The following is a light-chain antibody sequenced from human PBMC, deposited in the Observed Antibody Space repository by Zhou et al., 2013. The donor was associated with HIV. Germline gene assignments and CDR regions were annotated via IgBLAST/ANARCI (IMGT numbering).Light chain of an antibody. J-gene: IGKJ1*01. CDR1: QSLLDSDDGNTY. Sequence: DIVMTQTPLSLPVTPGEPASISCRSSQSLLDSDDGNTYLDWYLQRPGQSPQLLIYTVSYRASGVPDRFSGSGSGTDFTLKISRVEAEDVGVYYCMQALQTPPTFGQGTKVEIK. V-gene: IGKV2-40*01. CDR3: MQALQTPPT. CDR2: TVS.